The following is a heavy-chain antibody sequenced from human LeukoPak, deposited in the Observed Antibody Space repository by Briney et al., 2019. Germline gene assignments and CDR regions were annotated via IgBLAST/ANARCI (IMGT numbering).Heavy chain of an antibody. CDR3: ARAATVTSSFDY. J-gene: IGHJ4*02. D-gene: IGHD4-17*01. V-gene: IGHV1-69*04. Sequence: SVKVSCKASGGTFSSYAISWVRQAPGQGLEWMGRIIPILGIANYAQKFQGRVTITADKSTSTAYMELSSLRSEGTAVYYCARAATVTSSFDYWGQGTLVTVSS. CDR1: GGTFSSYA. CDR2: IIPILGIA.